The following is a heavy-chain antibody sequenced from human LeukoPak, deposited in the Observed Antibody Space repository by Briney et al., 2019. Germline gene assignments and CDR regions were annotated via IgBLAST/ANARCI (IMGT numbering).Heavy chain of an antibody. V-gene: IGHV3-21*01. CDR1: GFTFSSYE. CDR2: ISSSSSYI. Sequence: GGSLRLSCAASGFTFSSYEMNWVRQAPGKGLEWVSSISSSSSYIYYADSVKGRFTISRDNAKNSLYLQMNSLRAEDTAVYYCARRGHLLSSSRRTDAFDIWGQGTMVTVSS. D-gene: IGHD2-15*01. CDR3: ARRGHLLSSSRRTDAFDI. J-gene: IGHJ3*02.